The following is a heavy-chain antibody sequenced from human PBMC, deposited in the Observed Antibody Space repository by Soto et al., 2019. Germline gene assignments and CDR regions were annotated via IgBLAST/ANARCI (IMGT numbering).Heavy chain of an antibody. Sequence: EVQLVESGGGLVTPGGSLRLSCAASGFTFSLYSMIWVRQAPGKGLEWVASITSSSSYIYYEDSLKGRFTISRDNAKNSLFLQLDSLRAEDTAVYFCVRARSTDSRPDYWGQGTLVTVSS. V-gene: IGHV3-21*01. CDR1: GFTFSLYS. J-gene: IGHJ4*02. D-gene: IGHD3-22*01. CDR2: ITSSSSYI. CDR3: VRARSTDSRPDY.